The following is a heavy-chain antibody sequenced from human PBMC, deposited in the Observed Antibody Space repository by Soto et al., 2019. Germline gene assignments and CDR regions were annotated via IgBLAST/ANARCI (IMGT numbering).Heavy chain of an antibody. CDR2: IWYDGSNN. Sequence: VQLVESGGGVVQPGRSLRLSCAASGFTFSSYGMHWVRQAPGKGLEWVAVIWYDGSNNYYADYVKGRFTISRDNSKNTLYRQMNSLRAEDTAVYYCASEYCSGGSCYNYGMDVWGQGTTVTVSS. CDR1: GFTFSSYG. CDR3: ASEYCSGGSCYNYGMDV. V-gene: IGHV3-33*01. D-gene: IGHD2-15*01. J-gene: IGHJ6*02.